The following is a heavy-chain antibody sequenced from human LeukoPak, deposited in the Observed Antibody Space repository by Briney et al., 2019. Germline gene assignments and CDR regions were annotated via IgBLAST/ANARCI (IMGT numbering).Heavy chain of an antibody. D-gene: IGHD6-19*01. CDR3: ARGASVVAGNDNAFDI. J-gene: IGHJ3*02. CDR2: ITSSSTYI. CDR1: GFTFSSYS. Sequence: GGSLRLSCAASGFTFSSYSMNWVRQAPGKGLEWVSSITSSSTYIYYADSVKGRFTISRDNAKNSLYVQMNSLRADDTAVYYCARGASVVAGNDNAFDIWGQGTMVTVSS. V-gene: IGHV3-21*01.